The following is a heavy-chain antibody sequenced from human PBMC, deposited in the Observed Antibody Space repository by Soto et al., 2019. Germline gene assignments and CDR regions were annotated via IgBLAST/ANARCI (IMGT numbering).Heavy chain of an antibody. CDR1: GGSISSYY. V-gene: IGHV4-59*08. D-gene: IGHD3-10*01. CDR3: ARGENCFDP. Sequence: SETLSLTCTVSGGSISSYYWSWIRQPPGKGLEWIGYIYYSGSTNYNPSLKSRVTISVDMSKNQFSLKLSSVTAADPAVYYCARGENCFDPWGQGTLVTGSS. J-gene: IGHJ5*02. CDR2: IYYSGST.